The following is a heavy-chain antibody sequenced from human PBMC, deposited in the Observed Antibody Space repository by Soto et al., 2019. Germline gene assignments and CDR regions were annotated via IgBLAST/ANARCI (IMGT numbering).Heavy chain of an antibody. J-gene: IGHJ6*03. D-gene: IGHD2-15*01. Sequence: EVQLLESGGGLVQPGGSLRLSCAAPGFTFSSYAMSWVRQAPGKGLEWVSAISGSGGSTYYADSVKGRFTISRDNSKNTLYLQMNSLRAEDTAVYHCAKVGCSGGSCYTYYYYYYMDVWGKGTTVTVSS. CDR3: AKVGCSGGSCYTYYYYYYMDV. CDR2: ISGSGGST. CDR1: GFTFSSYA. V-gene: IGHV3-23*01.